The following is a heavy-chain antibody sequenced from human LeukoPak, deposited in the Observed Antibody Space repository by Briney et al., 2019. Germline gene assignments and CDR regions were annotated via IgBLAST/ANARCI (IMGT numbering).Heavy chain of an antibody. CDR3: ARGRTGYGSGSYPPYFDY. V-gene: IGHV3-9*01. CDR1: GFTFDDYA. J-gene: IGHJ4*02. D-gene: IGHD3-10*01. CDR2: ISWNSGSI. Sequence: GGSLRLSCAASGFTFDDYAMHWVRQAPGKGLEWVSGISWNSGSIGYADSVKGRFTISRDNSKNTLYLQMNSLRAEDTAVYYCARGRTGYGSGSYPPYFDYWGQGTLVTVSS.